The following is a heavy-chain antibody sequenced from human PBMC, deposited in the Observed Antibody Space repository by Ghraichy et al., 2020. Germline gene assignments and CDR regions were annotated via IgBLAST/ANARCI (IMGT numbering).Heavy chain of an antibody. CDR3: ASAPGYSSGWHMSPEDY. Sequence: SVKVSCKASGGTFSSYAISWVRQAPGQGLEWMGGIIPIFGTANYAQKFQGRVTITADESTSTAYMELSSLRSEDTAVYYCASAPGYSSGWHMSPEDYWGQGTLVTVSS. J-gene: IGHJ4*02. CDR2: IIPIFGTA. CDR1: GGTFSSYA. D-gene: IGHD6-19*01. V-gene: IGHV1-69*13.